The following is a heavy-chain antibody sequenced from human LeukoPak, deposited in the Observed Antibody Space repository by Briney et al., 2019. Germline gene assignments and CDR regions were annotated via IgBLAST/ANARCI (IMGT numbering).Heavy chain of an antibody. Sequence: PGGSLRLSCAASGFTFSSYAMSWVRQAPGKGLEWVSAISGSGGSTYYADSVKGRFTISRDNSKNTLYLQMNSLRADDTAVYYCAKDLPSYYDILTGQRQNDYWGQGTLVTVSS. CDR1: GFTFSSYA. D-gene: IGHD3-9*01. J-gene: IGHJ4*02. CDR3: AKDLPSYYDILTGQRQNDY. V-gene: IGHV3-23*01. CDR2: ISGSGGST.